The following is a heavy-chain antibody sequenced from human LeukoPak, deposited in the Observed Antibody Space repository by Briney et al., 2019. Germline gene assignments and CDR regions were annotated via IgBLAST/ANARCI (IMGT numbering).Heavy chain of an antibody. J-gene: IGHJ4*02. D-gene: IGHD6-13*01. CDR1: GFTFSGSA. V-gene: IGHV5-51*01. CDR2: IYPGDSDT. Sequence: PGGSLRLSCAASGFTFSGSAMHWVRQASGKGLEWMGIIYPGDSDTRYSPSFQGQVTISADKSISTAYLQWSSLKASDTAMYYCARRSRAYSSSWYGTAFDYWGQGTLVTVSS. CDR3: ARRSRAYSSSWYGTAFDY.